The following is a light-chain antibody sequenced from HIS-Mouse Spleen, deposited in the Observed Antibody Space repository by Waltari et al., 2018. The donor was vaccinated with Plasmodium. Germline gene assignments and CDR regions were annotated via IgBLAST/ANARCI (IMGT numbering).Light chain of an antibody. CDR2: EGS. V-gene: IGLV2-23*01. Sequence: QSALTQPASVSGSPGQSITISCPGTSSDVGSYNLVSWYQQHPGKAPKLMIYEGSKRPSGVSNRFSGSKAGKTASLTISGLQAEDEADYYCCSYAGSRMVFGGGTKLTVL. CDR3: CSYAGSRMV. CDR1: SSDVGSYNL. J-gene: IGLJ2*01.